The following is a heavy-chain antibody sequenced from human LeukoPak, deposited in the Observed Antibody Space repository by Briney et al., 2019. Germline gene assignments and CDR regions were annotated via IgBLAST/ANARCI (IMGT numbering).Heavy chain of an antibody. CDR3: ARELPSERQSALDL. CDR2: IRYDGSNK. Sequence: GGSLRLSCAASGFTFSSYGMDWVRQAPGKGLEWVAFIRYDGSNKNYADSVKGRFTISRDDSKNTLYLQMNSLRADDTAVYYCARELPSERQSALDLWGQGTLVSVSS. V-gene: IGHV3-30*02. J-gene: IGHJ1*01. CDR1: GFTFSSYG. D-gene: IGHD1-1*01.